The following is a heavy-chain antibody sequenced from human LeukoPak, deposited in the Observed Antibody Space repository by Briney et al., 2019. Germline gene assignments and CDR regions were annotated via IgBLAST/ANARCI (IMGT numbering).Heavy chain of an antibody. J-gene: IGHJ5*02. CDR3: GRGRALRDYYDSSGYNDNWFDP. D-gene: IGHD3-22*01. V-gene: IGHV4-34*01. Sequence: WETLFLTCAVYGVTFSGYCWSWIRQPPGKGLEWVAEISHSGSTNYNPALVSRVSISVDKSENKLSLQQSAVFAADATVYYCGRGRALRDYYDSSGYNDNWFDPWGQGTLVTVSS. CDR1: GVTFSGYC. CDR2: ISHSGST.